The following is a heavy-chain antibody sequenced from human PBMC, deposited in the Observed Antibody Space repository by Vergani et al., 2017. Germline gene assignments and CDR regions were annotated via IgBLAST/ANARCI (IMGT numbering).Heavy chain of an antibody. CDR3: ARSPIFYDILSGKQAFDY. J-gene: IGHJ4*02. D-gene: IGHD3-9*01. CDR2: IYTSGST. CDR1: GGSFSTGGQS. Sequence: QVQLQESGPGLVKPSQTLSLTCTVSGGSFSTGGQSWTWLRQSAGKGLEWIGRIYTSGSTNYNPSLKSRVTISVDTSKNQFSLKLSSVTAADTAVYYCARSPIFYDILSGKQAFDYWGQGTLVTVSS. V-gene: IGHV4-61*02.